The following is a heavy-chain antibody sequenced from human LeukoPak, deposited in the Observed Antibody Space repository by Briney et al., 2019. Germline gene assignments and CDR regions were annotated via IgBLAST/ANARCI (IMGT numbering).Heavy chain of an antibody. V-gene: IGHV1-2*02. CDR1: GYTFTGYY. J-gene: IGHJ4*02. CDR2: INPNSGGT. CDR3: PRDLTTTDN. Sequence: ASVKVSCKASGYTFTGYYMHWVRQAPGQGLEWMGWINPNSGGTNYAQKFQGRVTMTRDTSISTAYMELSRLTSDDTAVDYGPRDLTTTDNWGQEPLVTVSS. D-gene: IGHD4-17*01.